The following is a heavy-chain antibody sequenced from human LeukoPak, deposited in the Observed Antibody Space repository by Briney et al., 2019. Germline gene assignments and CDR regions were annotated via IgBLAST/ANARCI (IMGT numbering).Heavy chain of an antibody. V-gene: IGHV3-48*04. CDR3: ARDHNYAFDN. J-gene: IGHJ4*02. Sequence: PGGSLRLSCAASGFIFSDYSMNWVRQAPGKGPEWISYIGISSGNTKYADSVKGRFTISGDNAKNSLYLQMNSLRVEDTAVYYCARDHNYAFDNWGQGTLVTVSS. D-gene: IGHD1-1*01. CDR2: IGISSGNT. CDR1: GFIFSDYS.